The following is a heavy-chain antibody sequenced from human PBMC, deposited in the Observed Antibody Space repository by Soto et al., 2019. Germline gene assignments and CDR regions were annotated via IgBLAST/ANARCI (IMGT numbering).Heavy chain of an antibody. J-gene: IGHJ2*01. D-gene: IGHD3-9*01. CDR3: ARESHDILTGPPWVGYFDL. CDR1: GVSFSGYY. Sequence: QVQLQQWGAGPLRPLETLSLTCGVSGVSFSGYYWAWIRQSPGKGLEWIGEINDRGSINYNPSLMSRVRISVYTSKNHYSLNLRSVTAADSSVYYCARESHDILTGPPWVGYFDLWGRGTLVTVSS. CDR2: INDRGSI. V-gene: IGHV4-34*01.